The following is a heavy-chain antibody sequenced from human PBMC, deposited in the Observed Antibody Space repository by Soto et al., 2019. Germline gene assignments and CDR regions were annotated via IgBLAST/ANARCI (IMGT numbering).Heavy chain of an antibody. J-gene: IGHJ4*01. CDR3: AKLGFVLMELYYFHQ. D-gene: IGHD2-8*01. CDR1: GFTFSSYA. V-gene: IGHV3-23*01. CDR2: ISGNSGKT. Sequence: LRLSFTASGFTFSSYAMSWVRQAPGKELEWVSTISGNSGKTNYAESVKGRFSISRDNSKNTVHLQLDSLRAEDTAVYFCAKLGFVLMELYYFHQWGHGNLVTVSS.